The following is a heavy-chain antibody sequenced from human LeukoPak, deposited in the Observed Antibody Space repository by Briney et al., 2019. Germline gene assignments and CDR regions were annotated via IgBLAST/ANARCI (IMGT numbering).Heavy chain of an antibody. J-gene: IGHJ4*02. CDR2: IYYTGST. D-gene: IGHD5-24*01. Sequence: SETLSLTCTVSGGSISSYYWSWIRQPPGKGLEWIGYIYYTGSTHYNPSLKSRVAISVDTSKNQFSLKLNSVTAADTAVYFCARDGPSRPFTIWGQGTLVTVSS. CDR1: GGSISSYY. CDR3: ARDGPSRPFTI. V-gene: IGHV4-59*12.